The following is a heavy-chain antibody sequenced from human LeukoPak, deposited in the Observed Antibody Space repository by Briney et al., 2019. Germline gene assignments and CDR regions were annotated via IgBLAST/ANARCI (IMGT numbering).Heavy chain of an antibody. Sequence: GGSLRLSCAASGFTFSSYAMSWVRQAPGKGLEWVSAISGSGGSTYYADSVKGRFTISRDNSKNTLYLQMNSLRAEDTAVYYCAKRRLGLLWLGELGFDYWGQGTLVTVSS. D-gene: IGHD3-10*01. J-gene: IGHJ4*02. V-gene: IGHV3-23*01. CDR2: ISGSGGST. CDR1: GFTFSSYA. CDR3: AKRRLGLLWLGELGFDY.